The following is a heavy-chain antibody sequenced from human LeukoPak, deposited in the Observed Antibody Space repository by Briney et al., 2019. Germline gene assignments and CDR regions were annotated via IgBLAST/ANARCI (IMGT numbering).Heavy chain of an antibody. CDR3: ARSGDYGGTHDAFDI. D-gene: IGHD4-23*01. CDR2: IIPIFGTA. V-gene: IGHV1-69*13. J-gene: IGHJ3*02. CDR1: GGTFSSYA. Sequence: PVKVSCKASGGTFSSYAISWVRQAPGQGLEWMGGIIPIFGTANYAQKFQGRVTITADESTSTAYMELSSPRSEDTAVYYCARSGDYGGTHDAFDIWGQGTMVTVSS.